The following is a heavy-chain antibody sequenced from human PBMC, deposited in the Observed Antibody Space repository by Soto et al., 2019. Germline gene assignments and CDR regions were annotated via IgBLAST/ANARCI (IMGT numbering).Heavy chain of an antibody. Sequence: QVQLVQSGAEVKKPGASVKVSCKASGYTFTSYDINWVRQATGQGLEWMGWMNPTSGNSGDAQKFQGRVTMSRNTSISTAYMELSSLTSEDTAVYYCAGDKVGAIDYWGQGTLVTVSS. CDR1: GYTFTSYD. CDR3: AGDKVGAIDY. CDR2: MNPTSGNS. D-gene: IGHD1-26*01. J-gene: IGHJ4*02. V-gene: IGHV1-8*01.